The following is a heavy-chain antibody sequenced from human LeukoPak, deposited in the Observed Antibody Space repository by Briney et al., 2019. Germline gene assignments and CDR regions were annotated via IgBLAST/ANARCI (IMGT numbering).Heavy chain of an antibody. CDR3: AKPVVLGAYLRGAYCFDS. CDR1: GFPFSNYG. Sequence: PGGSLRLSCSASGFPFSNYGMHWVRQAPGKGLEWVAVIWYDGSDKYHADSVKGRFTISRDNSKNTLYLQMNSLRVEDTAVYYCAKPVVLGAYLRGAYCFDSWGQGTLVTVSS. D-gene: IGHD3-16*01. CDR2: IWYDGSDK. V-gene: IGHV3-33*06. J-gene: IGHJ4*02.